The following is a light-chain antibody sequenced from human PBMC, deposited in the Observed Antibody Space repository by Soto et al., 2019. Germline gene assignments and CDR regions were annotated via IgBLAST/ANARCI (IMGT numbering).Light chain of an antibody. CDR3: QQYESYSPT. Sequence: DIQMTQFPSTLSASVGDRVTITCRASQTISRSLAWYQQKPGKAPKVVIYDASSLQSGVPSRFSGSGSGTDFTLTISSLQPDDFATYFCQQYESYSPTFGQGTKV. CDR2: DAS. V-gene: IGKV1-5*01. CDR1: QTISRS. J-gene: IGKJ1*01.